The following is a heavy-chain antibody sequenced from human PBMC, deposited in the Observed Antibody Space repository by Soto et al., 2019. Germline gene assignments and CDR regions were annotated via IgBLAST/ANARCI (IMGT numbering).Heavy chain of an antibody. CDR2: IIPIFGTA. J-gene: IGHJ6*02. Sequence: SVKVSCKASGYTFTGYYMHWVQQAPGQGLEWMGGIIPIFGTANYAQKFQGRVTITADESTSTAYMELSSLRSEDTAVYYCARDLVVVPAMGPRSYGMDVWGQGTTVTVSS. CDR1: GYTFTGYY. D-gene: IGHD2-2*01. CDR3: ARDLVVVPAMGPRSYGMDV. V-gene: IGHV1-69*13.